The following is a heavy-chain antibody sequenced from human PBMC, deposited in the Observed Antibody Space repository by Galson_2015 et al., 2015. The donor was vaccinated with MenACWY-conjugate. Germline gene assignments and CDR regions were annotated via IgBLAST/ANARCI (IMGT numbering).Heavy chain of an antibody. J-gene: IGHJ4*02. V-gene: IGHV3-53*01. D-gene: IGHD3-3*01. CDR1: GFTVSSDY. CDR2: IYSDGTT. Sequence: SLRLSCAASGFTVSSDYMSWVRHAPGKGLEWVSVIYSDGTTHYADSVKGRFTISRDNSKNTVYLQMNSLTVEDTAVYYCSRVGTICLDGFDYWGQGTLVTVSS. CDR3: SRVGTICLDGFDY.